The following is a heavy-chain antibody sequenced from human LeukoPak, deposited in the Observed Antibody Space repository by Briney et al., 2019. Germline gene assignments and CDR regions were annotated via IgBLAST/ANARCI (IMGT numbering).Heavy chain of an antibody. CDR2: IIPIFGTA. Sequence: ASVKVSCKASGGTSSSYAISWVRQAPGQGLEWMGGIIPIFGTANYAQKFQGRVTITADESTSTAYMELSSLRSEDTAVYYCARDIGGVNWFDPWGQGTLVTVSS. D-gene: IGHD3-10*01. CDR1: GGTSSSYA. V-gene: IGHV1-69*13. CDR3: ARDIGGVNWFDP. J-gene: IGHJ5*02.